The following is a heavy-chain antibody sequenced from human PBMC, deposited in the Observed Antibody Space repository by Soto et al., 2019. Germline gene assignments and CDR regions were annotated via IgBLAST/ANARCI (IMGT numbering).Heavy chain of an antibody. CDR1: GGSISSYY. CDR3: ARDIIAYKPGDYYYYYGMDV. CDR2: IYYSGST. J-gene: IGHJ6*02. Sequence: QVQLQESGPGLVKPSETLSLTCTVSGGSISSYYWSWIRQPPGKGLEWIGYIYYSGSTNYNPSLKSRVTISVDTSKNQFSLKLSSVTAADTAVYYCARDIIAYKPGDYYYYYGMDVWGQGTTVTVSS. D-gene: IGHD1-1*01. V-gene: IGHV4-59*01.